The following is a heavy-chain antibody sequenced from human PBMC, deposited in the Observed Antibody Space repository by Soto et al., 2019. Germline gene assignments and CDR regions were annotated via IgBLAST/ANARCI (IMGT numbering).Heavy chain of an antibody. D-gene: IGHD2-2*01. CDR2: ISYDGSNK. CDR1: GFTFSSYG. J-gene: IGHJ6*02. V-gene: IGHV3-30*18. CDR3: AKDLSRGVVPAAKGAAGGKYYGMDV. Sequence: PXGSLILSCSASGFTFSSYGMHWVRQAPGKGLDWVAVISYDGSNKYYADSVKGRFTISRDNSKNTLYLQMNSLRAEDTAVYYCAKDLSRGVVPAAKGAAGGKYYGMDVWGQGTTVTVSS.